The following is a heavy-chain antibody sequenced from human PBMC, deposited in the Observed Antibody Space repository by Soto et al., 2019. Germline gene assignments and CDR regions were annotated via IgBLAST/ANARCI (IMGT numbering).Heavy chain of an antibody. Sequence: SETLSLTCTVSGGSISSSSYYWGWIRQPPGKGLEWIGSIYYSGSTYYNPSLKSRVTISVDTSKNQFSLKLSSVTAADTAVYYCASSQQLVPPSFYYYYYMDVWGKGTTVTVSS. V-gene: IGHV4-39*01. CDR3: ASSQQLVPPSFYYYYYMDV. J-gene: IGHJ6*03. CDR1: GGSISSSSYY. CDR2: IYYSGST. D-gene: IGHD6-13*01.